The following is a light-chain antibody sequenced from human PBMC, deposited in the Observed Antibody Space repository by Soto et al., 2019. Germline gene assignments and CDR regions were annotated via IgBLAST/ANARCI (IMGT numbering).Light chain of an antibody. CDR1: QSLLHSNGYNY. Sequence: DVVMTQSPLSLPVTLGQPASISCRSIQSLLHSNGYNYLDWYLQKPGQSPQLLIYLGSNRASGVPDRFSGSGSGTDFTLKISRVEAEDVGVYYCMQPLQSWTFGQGTKVDIK. CDR3: MQPLQSWT. J-gene: IGKJ1*01. V-gene: IGKV2-28*01. CDR2: LGS.